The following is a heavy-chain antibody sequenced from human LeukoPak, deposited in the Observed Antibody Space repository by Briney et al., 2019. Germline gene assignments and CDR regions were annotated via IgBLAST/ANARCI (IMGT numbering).Heavy chain of an antibody. CDR2: VYYDGST. Sequence: SETLSLTCTVSGGSISNYYWSWIRQPPGKGLEWIGYVYYDGSTNYNPSLKSRVTMSIDTSKNQFSLKLSSVTAADTAMYYCAREVADYGGYYYYHYMDVWGKGTTVTISS. J-gene: IGHJ6*03. CDR1: GGSISNYY. D-gene: IGHD4-23*01. CDR3: AREVADYGGYYYYHYMDV. V-gene: IGHV4-59*12.